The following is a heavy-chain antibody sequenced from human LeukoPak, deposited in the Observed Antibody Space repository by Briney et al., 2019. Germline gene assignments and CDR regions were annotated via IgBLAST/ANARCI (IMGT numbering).Heavy chain of an antibody. D-gene: IGHD3-16*01. J-gene: IGHJ5*02. CDR3: ARRMLGARQSSATNWFDT. CDR1: GGSLSSYS. CDR2: IYASGAT. Sequence: SETLSLTCSVSGGSLSSYSWSWIRQPPGKGLEWIGRIYASGATIYNPSLQSRISISVDTSNNHFSLHLTSVTAADTAVYYCARRMLGARQSSATNWFDTWGRGTLVPVSS. V-gene: IGHV4-4*07.